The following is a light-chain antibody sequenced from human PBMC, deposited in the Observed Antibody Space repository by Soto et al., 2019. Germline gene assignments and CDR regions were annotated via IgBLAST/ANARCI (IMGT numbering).Light chain of an antibody. Sequence: SYELIQPPSVSVAPGQTATITCGGGDIGNKGVHWYQQKSGQAPVLVVYNDSDRPSGIPERFSGSNSGNTATLTISRVEAGDEADYYCQVWDHYSDHYVFGGGTKVTVL. V-gene: IGLV3-21*02. CDR3: QVWDHYSDHYV. J-gene: IGLJ1*01. CDR2: NDS. CDR1: DIGNKG.